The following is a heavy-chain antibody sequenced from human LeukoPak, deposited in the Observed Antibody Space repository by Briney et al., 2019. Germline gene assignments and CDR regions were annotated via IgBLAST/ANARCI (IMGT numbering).Heavy chain of an antibody. J-gene: IGHJ5*02. D-gene: IGHD1-26*01. CDR3: ARDLIYYSGSYAGMFDP. Sequence: GGSLRLSCAASGFTFSTYSMNWVRQAPGKGLEWVSSISSSTSYIYYADSVKGRFPISRDNAKNSLYLQMNSLRVEDTAVYYCARDLIYYSGSYAGMFDPWGQGTLVTVSS. CDR2: ISSSTSYI. CDR1: GFTFSTYS. V-gene: IGHV3-21*01.